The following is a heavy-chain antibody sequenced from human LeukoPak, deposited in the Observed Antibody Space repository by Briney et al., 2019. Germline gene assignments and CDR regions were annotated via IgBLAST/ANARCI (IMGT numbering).Heavy chain of an antibody. D-gene: IGHD3-22*01. CDR2: ISGSGGST. CDR3: AKGHYYDSSGYYELYYYGMDV. V-gene: IGHV3-23*01. J-gene: IGHJ6*02. Sequence: GGSLRLSCAASGFTFSSYAMSWVRQAPGEGLEWVSAISGSGGSTYYADSVKGRFTISRDNSKNTLYLQMNSLRAEDTAVYYCAKGHYYDSSGYYELYYYGMDVWGQGTAVTVSS. CDR1: GFTFSSYA.